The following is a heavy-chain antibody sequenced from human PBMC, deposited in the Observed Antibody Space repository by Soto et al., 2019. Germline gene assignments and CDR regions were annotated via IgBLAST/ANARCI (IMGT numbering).Heavy chain of an antibody. J-gene: IGHJ4*02. CDR3: APAIGADFFDY. CDR1: GFTFSNYA. D-gene: IGHD6-25*01. V-gene: IGHV3-23*01. CDR2: ISDNGANT. Sequence: EVQMLESGGGVVRPGGSLRLSCIASGFTFSNYAMSWVRQAPGKGLEWVSTISDNGANTFIGDSMKDHFDISRDNSKNTVFLHLSTVRAEDTAIYYCAPAIGADFFDYWGQGTPVTVSS.